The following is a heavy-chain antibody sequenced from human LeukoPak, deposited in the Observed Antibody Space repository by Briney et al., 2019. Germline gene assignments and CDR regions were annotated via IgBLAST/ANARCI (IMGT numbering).Heavy chain of an antibody. D-gene: IGHD4-23*01. V-gene: IGHV1-24*01. CDR1: GYTLTELS. CDR2: FDPEDGET. J-gene: IGHJ4*02. Sequence: ASVKVSCKVSGYTLTELSMHWVRPTPGKGLEWMGGFDPEDGETIYAQKFQGRVTMTEDTSTDTTYMELSSLRSEDTAVYYCATNLATVVTPAYYWGQGTLVTVSS. CDR3: ATNLATVVTPAYY.